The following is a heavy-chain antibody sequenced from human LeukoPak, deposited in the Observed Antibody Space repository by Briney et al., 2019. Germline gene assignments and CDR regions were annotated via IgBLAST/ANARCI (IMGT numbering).Heavy chain of an antibody. Sequence: ASVTVSCKASGYTFTGYYIHWVRQAPGQGLEWMGLINPNSGDTKYAQKFQGRITVTRDTSISTAYMELSRLRSDDTAVYYCAIWQQLVRGYFDYWGQGTLVTVSS. D-gene: IGHD6-13*01. J-gene: IGHJ4*02. V-gene: IGHV1-2*02. CDR2: INPNSGDT. CDR1: GYTFTGYY. CDR3: AIWQQLVRGYFDY.